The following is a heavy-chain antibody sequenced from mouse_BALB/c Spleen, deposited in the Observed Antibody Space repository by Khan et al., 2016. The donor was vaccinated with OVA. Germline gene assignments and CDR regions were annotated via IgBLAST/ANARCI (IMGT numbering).Heavy chain of an antibody. Sequence: VELVESGPELVKPGSSMKMSCKASGYTFTDYVLNWVKQRTGQGLEWIGQIFPGSGDTYYNEKFKDKATLTADKSSNTVYMQLGSLTSEDSAVYFCARSGYGSLIYWGQGTTLTVSS. J-gene: IGHJ2*01. D-gene: IGHD2-10*02. V-gene: IGHV1-77*01. CDR2: IFPGSGDT. CDR3: ARSGYGSLIY. CDR1: GYTFTDYV.